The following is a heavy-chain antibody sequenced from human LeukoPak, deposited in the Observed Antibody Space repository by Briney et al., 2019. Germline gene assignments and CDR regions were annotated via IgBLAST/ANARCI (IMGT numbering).Heavy chain of an antibody. V-gene: IGHV1-24*01. Sequence: ASVKVSCKVSGYTLTELSMHWVRQAPGKGLEWMGGFDPEGGETIYAQKFQGRVTMTEDTSTDTAYMELSSLRSEDTAVYYCATDASPAGPMGGSYYGYWGQGTLVTVSS. CDR3: ATDASPAGPMGGSYYGY. J-gene: IGHJ4*02. D-gene: IGHD1-26*01. CDR2: FDPEGGET. CDR1: GYTLTELS.